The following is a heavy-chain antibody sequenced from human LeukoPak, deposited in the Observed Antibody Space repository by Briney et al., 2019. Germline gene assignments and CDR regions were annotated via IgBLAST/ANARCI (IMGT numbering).Heavy chain of an antibody. CDR2: ISYDGSNE. CDR1: GFTFSSYW. Sequence: PGGSLRLSCAASGFTFSSYWMSWVRQAPGKGLEWVAIISYDGSNEYYADSVKGRFTISRDNSKNTLYLQMNSLRAEDTAVYYCAKDQNRWLQLIRNDYYYYMDVWGKGTTVTISS. J-gene: IGHJ6*03. CDR3: AKDQNRWLQLIRNDYYYYMDV. D-gene: IGHD5-24*01. V-gene: IGHV3-30*18.